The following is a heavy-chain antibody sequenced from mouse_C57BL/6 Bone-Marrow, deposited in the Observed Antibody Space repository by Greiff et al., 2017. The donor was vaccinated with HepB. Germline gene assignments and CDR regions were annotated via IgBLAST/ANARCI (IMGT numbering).Heavy chain of an antibody. V-gene: IGHV1-82*01. CDR3: SRRGYSSYVAMDY. CDR2: IYPGDGDT. J-gene: IGHJ4*01. Sequence: QVQLQQSGPELVKPGASVKISCKASGYAFSSSWMKWVKQRPGKGLEWIGRIYPGDGDTNYNGKFKGKATLTADKSSSTAYMQLSSLTSEDSAVYFCSRRGYSSYVAMDYWGQGTSVTVSS. CDR1: GYAFSSSW. D-gene: IGHD2-5*01.